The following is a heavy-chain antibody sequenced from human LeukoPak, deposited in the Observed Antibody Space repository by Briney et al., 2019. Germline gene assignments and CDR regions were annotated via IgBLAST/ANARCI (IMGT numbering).Heavy chain of an antibody. V-gene: IGHV4-34*01. J-gene: IGHJ1*01. CDR3: ARRLLGYCSGGSCYSGYFQH. CDR2: INHSGST. D-gene: IGHD2-15*01. Sequence: SETLSLTCTVYGGSFSGYYWSWIRQPPGKGLEWIGEINHSGSTNYNPSLKSRVTISVDTSKNQFSLNLSSVTAADTAVYYCARRLLGYCSGGSCYSGYFQHWGQGTLVTVSS. CDR1: GGSFSGYY.